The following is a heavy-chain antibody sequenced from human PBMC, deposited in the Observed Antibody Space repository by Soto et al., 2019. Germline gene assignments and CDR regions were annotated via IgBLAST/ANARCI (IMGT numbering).Heavy chain of an antibody. CDR2: IYYSGST. J-gene: IGHJ6*03. Sequence: SETLSLTCTVSGGSISSYYWSWIRQPPGKGLEWIGYIYYSGSTNYNPSLKSRVTISVDTSKNQFSLKLSSVTAADTAVYYCARNPGYSGYEYYYYYYMDVWGKGTTVTVSS. CDR3: ARNPGYSGYEYYYYYYMDV. V-gene: IGHV4-59*08. CDR1: GGSISSYY. D-gene: IGHD5-12*01.